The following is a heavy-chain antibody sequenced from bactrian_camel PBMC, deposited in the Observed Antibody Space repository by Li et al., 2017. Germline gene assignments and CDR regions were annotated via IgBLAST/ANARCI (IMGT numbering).Heavy chain of an antibody. J-gene: IGHJ4*01. D-gene: IGHD3*01. CDR3: AAGFLLPNVAARMNPAHFPH. Sequence: HVQLVESGGGLVQPGGSLRLSCAASGFTFSSYCMGWFRPAPGKAREAVAIIEIDLTPTYSDSVKGRFTISKDNAKNTVYLQMDSLKPEDTAMYYCAAGFLLPNVAARMNPAHFPHSGQGTQVTVS. CDR2: IEIDLTP. CDR1: GFTFSSYC. V-gene: IGHV3-2*01.